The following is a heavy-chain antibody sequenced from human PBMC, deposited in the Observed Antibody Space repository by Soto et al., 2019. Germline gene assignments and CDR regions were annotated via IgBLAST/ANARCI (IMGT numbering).Heavy chain of an antibody. CDR2: IDWDDDK. D-gene: IGHD5-12*01. Sequence: SGPTLVNPTQTLTLTCTFSGFSLSTSGMCVSWIRQPPGKAMEWLARIDWDDDKYYSTSLKTRLTISNDTSKNQVVLTMTNMDPVDTATYYCARARVATTIFDYWGQGTLVTVSS. CDR1: GFSLSTSGMC. J-gene: IGHJ4*02. V-gene: IGHV2-70*11. CDR3: ARARVATTIFDY.